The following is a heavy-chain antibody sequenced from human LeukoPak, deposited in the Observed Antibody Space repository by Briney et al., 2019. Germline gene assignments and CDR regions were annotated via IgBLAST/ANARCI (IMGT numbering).Heavy chain of an antibody. J-gene: IGHJ2*01. CDR1: GGAISSYY. V-gene: IGHV4-59*01. CDR2: IYYSGST. Sequence: SETLSLTCTVSGGAISSYYWSWIRQPPGKGLEWIGYIYYSGSTNYNPSLKSRVTISVDTSKNQFSLKLSSVTAADTAVYYCARAYCGGDCIMGYWYFDLWGRGTLVTVSS. CDR3: ARAYCGGDCIMGYWYFDL. D-gene: IGHD2-21*02.